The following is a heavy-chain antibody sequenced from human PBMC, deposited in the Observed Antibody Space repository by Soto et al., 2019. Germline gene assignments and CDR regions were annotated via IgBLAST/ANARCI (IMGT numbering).Heavy chain of an antibody. CDR3: ARRNVVPAAMIDY. V-gene: IGHV4-31*03. CDR1: GGSISSGGYY. J-gene: IGHJ4*02. D-gene: IGHD2-2*01. Sequence: QVQLQESGPGLVKPSQTLSLTCTVSGGSISSGGYYWSWIRQHPGKGLEWIGYIYYSGSTYYNPSLKSRPTISVHTSKNQFSLKLTSVTAADTAVYYCARRNVVPAAMIDYWGQGTLVTVSS. CDR2: IYYSGST.